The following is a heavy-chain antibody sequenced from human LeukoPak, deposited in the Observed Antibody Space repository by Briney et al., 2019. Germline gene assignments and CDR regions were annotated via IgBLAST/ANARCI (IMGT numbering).Heavy chain of an antibody. V-gene: IGHV1-8*01. CDR3: ARGSSGWFNYYYYMDV. CDR2: MNPNSGNT. CDR1: GYTFTSYD. Sequence: ASVKVSCKASGYTFTSYDINWVRQATGQGLEWMGWMNPNSGNTGYAQKFQGRVTMTRSTSISTAYMELSSLRSEDTAVYYCARGSSGWFNYYYYMDVWGKGTTVTVSS. J-gene: IGHJ6*03. D-gene: IGHD6-19*01.